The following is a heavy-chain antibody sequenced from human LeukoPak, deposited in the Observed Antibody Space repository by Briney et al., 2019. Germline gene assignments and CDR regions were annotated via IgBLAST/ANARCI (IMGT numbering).Heavy chain of an antibody. V-gene: IGHV1-2*02. D-gene: IGHD2-15*01. CDR2: INPNSGGT. CDR3: ARDHCSGGSCYRGGAFDI. J-gene: IGHJ3*02. CDR1: GYTFTGYY. Sequence: ASVKVSCKASGYTFTGYYMHWVRQAPGQGLEWMGWINPNSGGTNYAQKFQGRVTMTRDASISTAYMELSRLRSDDTAVYYCARDHCSGGSCYRGGAFDIWGQGTMVTVSS.